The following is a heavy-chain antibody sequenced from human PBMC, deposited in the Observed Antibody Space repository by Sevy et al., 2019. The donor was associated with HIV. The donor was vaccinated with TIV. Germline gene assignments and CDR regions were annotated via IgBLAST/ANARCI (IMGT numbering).Heavy chain of an antibody. CDR3: AGENAWGRGYS. CDR2: SYYNGNI. V-gene: IGHV4-59*08. D-gene: IGHD1-26*01. CDR1: GGSITSLY. J-gene: IGHJ4*02. Sequence: SETLSLTCTVSGGSITSLYWNWIRQPPGKGLEWIANSYYNGNINYNPSLKSRVTLSLDTSKNQFSLRLSSVTAADTAMYYCAGENAWGRGYSWGQGTLVTVSS.